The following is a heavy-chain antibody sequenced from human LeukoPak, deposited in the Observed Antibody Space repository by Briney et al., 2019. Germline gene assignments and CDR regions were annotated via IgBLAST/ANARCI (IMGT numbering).Heavy chain of an antibody. CDR1: GFTFDDYA. J-gene: IGHJ6*03. D-gene: IGHD3-10*01. CDR3: AKGGGGYSYYYYMDV. V-gene: IGHV3-9*03. Sequence: GRSLRLSCAASGFTFDDYAMHWVRQAPGKGLEWVSGISWNSGSIGYADSVKGRFTISRDNAKNSLYLQMNSLRAEDMALYYCAKGGGGYSYYYYMDVWGKGTTLTVSS. CDR2: ISWNSGSI.